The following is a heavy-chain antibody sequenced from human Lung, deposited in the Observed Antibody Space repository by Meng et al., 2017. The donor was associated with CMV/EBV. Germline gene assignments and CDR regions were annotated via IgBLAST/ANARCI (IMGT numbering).Heavy chain of an antibody. D-gene: IGHD4-17*01. Sequence: QVQPQYSAQGPVKPHQPLSPTCPVSGVSLSSGGFYWSWIRQHPGKGLEWIGYIYYSGSTSYNPSLRSRVAISIDTSKNQFSLKLTSVTAADTAVYFCARTNYGDYNWFDPWGQGTLVTVSS. CDR3: ARTNYGDYNWFDP. CDR2: IYYSGST. CDR1: GVSLSSGGFY. J-gene: IGHJ5*02. V-gene: IGHV4-31*03.